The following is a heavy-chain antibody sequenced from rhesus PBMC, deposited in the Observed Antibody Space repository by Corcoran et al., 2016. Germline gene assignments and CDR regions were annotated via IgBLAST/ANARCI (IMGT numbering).Heavy chain of an antibody. J-gene: IGHJ4*01. CDR3: AREFTVTAFDY. D-gene: IGHD4-23*01. CDR2: IYGSGSGT. V-gene: IGHV4-169*02. CDR1: GGSMSSSY. Sequence: QLQLQESGPGLVKPSETLGVTCAVSGGSMSSSYWRWISQAPGTGLEWIGYIYGSGSGTNYNPSLKVRVTLSVATSNTQLSLKLSSVTTADTALYYCAREFTVTAFDYWGQGVLVTVSS.